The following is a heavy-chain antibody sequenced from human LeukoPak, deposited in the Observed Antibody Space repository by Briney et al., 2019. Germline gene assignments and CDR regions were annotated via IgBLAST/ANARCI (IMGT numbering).Heavy chain of an antibody. D-gene: IGHD3-3*01. CDR1: GFIFSNYG. V-gene: IGHV3-33*08. CDR2: IWYDGSNK. J-gene: IGHJ6*02. Sequence: GGSLRLSCVVSGFIFSNYGMHWVRQAPGKGLEWVAVIWYDGSNKYYADSVKGRFTISRDNSKNTLYLQMNSLRAEDTAVYYCARDRDDFWSGYSSREIYYYYYGMDVWGQGTTVTVSS. CDR3: ARDRDDFWSGYSSREIYYYYYGMDV.